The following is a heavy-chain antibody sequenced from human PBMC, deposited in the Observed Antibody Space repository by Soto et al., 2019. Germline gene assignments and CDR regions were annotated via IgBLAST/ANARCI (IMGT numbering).Heavy chain of an antibody. CDR3: AKDKPGTTAFDI. Sequence: EAQLLESGGGLVQPGGSLRLSCAGSGFTFRSYAMSWVRQAPGKGLEWVSAISESGGSTYYADSVKGRFTISRDNSKNTLYLQMNSLRAEYTAAYYCAKDKPGTTAFDIWGRGTLVTVSS. CDR1: GFTFRSYA. V-gene: IGHV3-23*01. J-gene: IGHJ3*02. CDR2: ISESGGST. D-gene: IGHD1-1*01.